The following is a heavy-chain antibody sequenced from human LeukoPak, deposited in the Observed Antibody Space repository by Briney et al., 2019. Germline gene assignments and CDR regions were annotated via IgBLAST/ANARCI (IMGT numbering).Heavy chain of an antibody. V-gene: IGHV3-48*03. CDR3: AKKYSTGLDP. CDR2: ISSSSTTI. CDR1: GFTFSSYE. Sequence: GGSLRLSCAASGFTFSSYEMNWVRQAPGKGLEWISYISSSSTTIHYADSVKGRFTISRDNAENSLYLQMNSLRVEDTAVYYCAKKYSTGLDPWGQGTLVTVSS. D-gene: IGHD1-26*01. J-gene: IGHJ5*02.